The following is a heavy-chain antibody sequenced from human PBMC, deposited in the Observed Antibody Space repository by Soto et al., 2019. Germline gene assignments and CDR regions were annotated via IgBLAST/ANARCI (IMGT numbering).Heavy chain of an antibody. D-gene: IGHD3-10*01. CDR3: ARGRVSFAYGSGSYYRQRNWFDP. CDR1: GGSFSEYY. J-gene: IGHJ5*02. Sequence: AETLSLTFAVYGGSFSEYYWGWIRQPPGKGLEWTGEINHSGNTNYNPSLKSRVTMSVDTPKNQFSLKLTSVSAADTAVYYCARGRVSFAYGSGSYYRQRNWFDPWGQGTLVTVSS. V-gene: IGHV4-34*01. CDR2: INHSGNT.